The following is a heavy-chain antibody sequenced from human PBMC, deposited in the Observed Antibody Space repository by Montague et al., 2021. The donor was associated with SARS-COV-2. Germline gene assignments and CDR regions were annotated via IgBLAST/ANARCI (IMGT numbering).Heavy chain of an antibody. CDR1: GFIFRDYT. Sequence: LRLSCAASGFIFRDYTMNWVRQAPGKGLEWVSSITASSSYIYHADSLKGRFTISRDNAKNSLFLQMNSLRAEDTAVYYCAREDDYEGGGIFDYWGQGTLVAVSS. CDR3: AREDDYEGGGIFDY. J-gene: IGHJ4*02. CDR2: ITASSSYI. V-gene: IGHV3-21*01. D-gene: IGHD4-17*01.